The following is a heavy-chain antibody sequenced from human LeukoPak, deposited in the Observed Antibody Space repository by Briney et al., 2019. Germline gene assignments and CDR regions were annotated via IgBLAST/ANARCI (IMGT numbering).Heavy chain of an antibody. D-gene: IGHD5-12*01. V-gene: IGHV1-8*02. Sequence: GASVKVSCKASGGTFSSYAISWVRQAPGQGLEWMGWMNPNSGNTGYAQKFQGRVTMTRNTSISTAYMELSSLRSEDTAVYYCARPTVNHSGYDEDAFDIWGQGTMVTVSS. CDR3: ARPTVNHSGYDEDAFDI. CDR2: MNPNSGNT. CDR1: GGTFSSYA. J-gene: IGHJ3*02.